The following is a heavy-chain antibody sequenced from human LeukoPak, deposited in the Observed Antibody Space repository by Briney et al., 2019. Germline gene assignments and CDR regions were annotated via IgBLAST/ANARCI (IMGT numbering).Heavy chain of an antibody. V-gene: IGHV1-8*01. Sequence: AAVQGSCKASGYTLTSYDINWVGHASGQGLEWMGSMKPNSGNTGYAQKFQGRVTMTSNTSIRTAYMELSSLRSEDTAVYYCARGQIVGGLALARDWFDPWGQGTLVTVSS. CDR2: MKPNSGNT. J-gene: IGHJ5*02. CDR3: ARGQIVGGLALARDWFDP. D-gene: IGHD3-3*01. CDR1: GYTLTSYD.